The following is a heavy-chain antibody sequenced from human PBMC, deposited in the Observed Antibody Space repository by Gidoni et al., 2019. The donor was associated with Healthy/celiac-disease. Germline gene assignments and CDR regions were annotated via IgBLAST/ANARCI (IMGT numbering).Heavy chain of an antibody. V-gene: IGHV4-31*03. CDR2: IYYSGST. CDR3: ASWASLVGGFDY. D-gene: IGHD1-26*01. CDR1: GGSISSGCYY. Sequence: QVQLQESGPGLAKPSQTLSLTCTVSGGSISSGCYYWSWIRQHPGKGLEWIGYIYYSGSTYYNPSLKSRVTISVDTPKNQFSLKLSSVTAADTAVYYCASWASLVGGFDYWGQGTLVTVSS. J-gene: IGHJ4*02.